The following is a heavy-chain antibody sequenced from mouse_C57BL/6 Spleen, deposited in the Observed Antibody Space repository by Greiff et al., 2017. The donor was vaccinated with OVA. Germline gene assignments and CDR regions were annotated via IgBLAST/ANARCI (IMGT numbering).Heavy chain of an antibody. V-gene: IGHV1-26*01. CDR1: GYTFTDYY. CDR3: ARDYYGYPYYAMDY. CDR2: INPNNGGT. D-gene: IGHD2-2*01. Sequence: VQLQQSGPELVKPGASVKISCKASGYTFTDYYMNWVKQSHGKSLEWIGDINPNNGGTSYNQKFKGKATLTVDKSSSTAYMELRSLTSEDSAVYYCARDYYGYPYYAMDYWGQGTSVTVSS. J-gene: IGHJ4*01.